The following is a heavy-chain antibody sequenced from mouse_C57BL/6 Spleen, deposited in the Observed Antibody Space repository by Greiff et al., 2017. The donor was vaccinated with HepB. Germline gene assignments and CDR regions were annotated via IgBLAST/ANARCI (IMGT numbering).Heavy chain of an antibody. CDR3: ARHGRLRQGNYFDY. D-gene: IGHD2-4*01. CDR1: GFTFSSYG. CDR2: ISSGGSYT. J-gene: IGHJ2*01. Sequence: EVQGVESGGDLVKPGGSLKLSCAASGFTFSSYGMSWVRQTPDKRLEWVATISSGGSYTYYPDSVKGRFTISRDNAKNTLYLQMSSLKSEDTAMDYCARHGRLRQGNYFDYWGQGTTLTVSS. V-gene: IGHV5-6*01.